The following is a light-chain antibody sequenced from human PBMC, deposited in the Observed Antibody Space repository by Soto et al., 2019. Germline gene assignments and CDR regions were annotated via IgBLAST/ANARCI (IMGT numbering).Light chain of an antibody. CDR1: HSVTTH. CDR3: QQRSDSIT. Sequence: IGLEQKSRRPPFSSREKATLSLWASHSVTTHLAWFQQRPGQTPRLLIYDASTRAPGIPARFSGRGSGADFTLTISSLEPEDFAVYSCQQRSDSITFGQGTRLEIK. V-gene: IGKV3-11*01. J-gene: IGKJ5*01. CDR2: DAS.